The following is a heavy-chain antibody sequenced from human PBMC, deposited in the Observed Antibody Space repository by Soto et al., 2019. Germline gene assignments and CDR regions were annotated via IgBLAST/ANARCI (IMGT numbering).Heavy chain of an antibody. V-gene: IGHV1-69*13. D-gene: IGHD5-12*01. CDR2: IIPIFGTA. CDR1: GGTFSSYA. CDR3: ARDGEMATFSAY. Sequence: GASVKVSFKACGGTFSSYAISWLRQAPGQGLEWMGGIIPIFGTANYAQKFQGRVTVTADESTSTAYMELSSLRSEDTAVYYCARDGEMATFSAYWGQGTLVTVSS. J-gene: IGHJ4*02.